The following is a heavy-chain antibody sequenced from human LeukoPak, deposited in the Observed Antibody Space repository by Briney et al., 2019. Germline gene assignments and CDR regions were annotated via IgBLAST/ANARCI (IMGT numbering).Heavy chain of an antibody. D-gene: IGHD1-1*01. Sequence: PGGSLRLSCAASGFTFDDYAMHWVRQAPGKGLEWVSLISWDGGSTYYADSVKGRFTISRDNSKNSLYLQMNSLRAEDTALYYCAKDRRRYYYYMDVWGKGTTVTVSS. J-gene: IGHJ6*03. CDR3: AKDRRRYYYYMDV. CDR2: ISWDGGST. CDR1: GFTFDDYA. V-gene: IGHV3-43D*03.